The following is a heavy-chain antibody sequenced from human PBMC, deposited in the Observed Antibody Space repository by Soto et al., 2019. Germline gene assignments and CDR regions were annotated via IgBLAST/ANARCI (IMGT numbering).Heavy chain of an antibody. Sequence: GGSLRLSCAASGFTFSGSAMHWVRHASGKGLEWVGRIRSKANSYASAYAESVKGRFTISRDYSKNTAYLQMNSLNTEDTAVYYWFEYLPTTIPQLDFWGQGAPVPVSS. CDR2: IRSKANSYAS. V-gene: IGHV3-73*01. CDR3: FEYLPTTIPQLDF. J-gene: IGHJ4*02. D-gene: IGHD1-1*01. CDR1: GFTFSGSA.